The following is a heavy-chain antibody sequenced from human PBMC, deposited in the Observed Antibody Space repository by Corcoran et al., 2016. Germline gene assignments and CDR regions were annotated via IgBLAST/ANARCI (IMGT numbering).Heavy chain of an antibody. CDR2: IWYDGSNK. Sequence: QVQLVESGGGVVQPGRSLRLSCAASGFTFSSYGMHWVRQAPGKGLEWVAVIWYDGSNKYYADSVKGRFTISRDNSKNTLYLQMNSLRAEDTAVYYWARAEGTKTYSSDYWGQGTLVTVSS. V-gene: IGHV3-33*01. CDR3: ARAEGTKTYSSDY. CDR1: GFTFSSYG. J-gene: IGHJ4*02. D-gene: IGHD1-26*01.